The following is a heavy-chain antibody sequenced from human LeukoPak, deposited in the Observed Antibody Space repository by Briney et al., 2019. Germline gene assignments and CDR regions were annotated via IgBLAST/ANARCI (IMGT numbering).Heavy chain of an antibody. CDR2: ISGGGENT. CDR3: AKAVPSQLFGAPIGGDGFDI. J-gene: IGHJ3*02. D-gene: IGHD3-3*01. Sequence: GGSLIVSCVASRFTFSSYAMSWVRQAPGNGLEWVSAISGGGENTNYADSVKGRFTISRDNSKKSLYLQMNSLRAEDTAVFYCAKAVPSQLFGAPIGGDGFDIWGQGTMVTVSS. V-gene: IGHV3-23*01. CDR1: RFTFSSYA.